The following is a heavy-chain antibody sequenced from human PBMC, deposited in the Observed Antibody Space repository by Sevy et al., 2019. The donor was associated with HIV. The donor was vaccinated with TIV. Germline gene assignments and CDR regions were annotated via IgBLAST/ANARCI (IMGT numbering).Heavy chain of an antibody. CDR1: GFAFSDYA. J-gene: IGHJ6*02. V-gene: IGHV3-30*18. Sequence: GGSLRLSCAASGFAFSDYAMHWVRQAPGKGLEWVAAISYAGDNNYFADSVKGRFTVSKDNSKNTLYLEMNSLRAEYTAVYYCAKAHADCSGGTCYTAHYYFDMDVWGRGATVTVSS. CDR3: AKAHADCSGGTCYTAHYYFDMDV. CDR2: ISYAGDNN. D-gene: IGHD2-15*01.